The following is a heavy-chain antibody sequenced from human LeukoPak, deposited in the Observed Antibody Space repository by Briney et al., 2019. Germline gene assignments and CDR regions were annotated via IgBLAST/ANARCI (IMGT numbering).Heavy chain of an antibody. D-gene: IGHD3-9*01. CDR2: ISGSGTGT. CDR1: TFTFSNYA. J-gene: IGHJ4*02. CDR3: AKEDDILTGYYPFDS. Sequence: GGSLRLSCAASTFTFSNYAMNWVRQAPGKGLEWVSGISGSGTGTHYADSVKGRFTISRDNSKNTLYLQMNSLRAEDMAVYYCAKEDDILTGYYPFDSWGQGTLVTVSS. V-gene: IGHV3-23*01.